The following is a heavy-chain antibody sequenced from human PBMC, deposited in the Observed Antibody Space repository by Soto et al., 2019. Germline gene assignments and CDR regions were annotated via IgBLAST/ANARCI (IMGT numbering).Heavy chain of an antibody. J-gene: IGHJ4*02. V-gene: IGHV4-39*07. Sequence: LSLTCTVSFASILSSPYYWGWVRQSPGKGLEWIGTLYSTGSTYFNPSLKSRVTISVDTSKNQFSLKLSSVTAADTAVYYCARGSDFWSGYYFDYWGQGTLVTVSS. CDR1: FASILSSPYY. CDR2: LYSTGST. D-gene: IGHD3-3*01. CDR3: ARGSDFWSGYYFDY.